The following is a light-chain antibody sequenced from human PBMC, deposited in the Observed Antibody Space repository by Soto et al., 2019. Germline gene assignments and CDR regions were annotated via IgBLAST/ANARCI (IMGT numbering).Light chain of an antibody. V-gene: IGKV3-15*01. J-gene: IGKJ2*01. Sequence: EIVMTQSPATLSVSPGERATLSCRASQSVSSNLAWYQQKPGQAPRLLIYGASTRATGIPARFSGSGSGTEFTLTISSLQSEDFAVYFCQQYNNWPDTFGQGTKVDIK. CDR3: QQYNNWPDT. CDR2: GAS. CDR1: QSVSSN.